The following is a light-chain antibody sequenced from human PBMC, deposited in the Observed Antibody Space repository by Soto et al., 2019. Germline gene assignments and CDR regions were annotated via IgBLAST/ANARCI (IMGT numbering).Light chain of an antibody. CDR2: AAS. CDR1: QGINTF. V-gene: IGKV1-9*01. J-gene: IGKJ4*01. CDR3: QQLNSYPLT. Sequence: DIQISQSPSTLSASAGDRVTINCRASQGINTFLAWYQQKPGKAPKLLIYAASTLQSGVPSRFSGSGSGTDFTLTISCLQSEDFATYYCQQLNSYPLTFGGGTKVDIK.